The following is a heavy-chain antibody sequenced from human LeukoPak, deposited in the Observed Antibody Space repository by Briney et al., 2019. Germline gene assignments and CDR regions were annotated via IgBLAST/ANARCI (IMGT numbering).Heavy chain of an antibody. CDR2: IYYSEGT. CDR3: ARDGLYDSSGYYMDS. V-gene: IGHV4-59*01. J-gene: IGHJ4*02. Sequence: KPSETLSLTCIVSGGAISSFYWSWIRQSPGKGLEWIGYIYYSEGTKYNPSLMSRVTISVGRAQNQFSLTLTSVTAADTAVYYCARDGLYDSSGYYMDSWGQGIPVIVSS. D-gene: IGHD3-22*01. CDR1: GGAISSFY.